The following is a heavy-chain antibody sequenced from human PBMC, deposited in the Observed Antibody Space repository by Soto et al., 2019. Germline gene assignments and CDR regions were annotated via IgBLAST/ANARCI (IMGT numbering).Heavy chain of an antibody. Sequence: ASVKVSCKASGYTFTSYGLNWVRQAPGQGLEWMGWITAYNDNTNYAQKIQGRAILTIDTSTTTGYMELRSLRSDDTAVYYCARGQIQSDFDYWGQGTLVTVSS. CDR3: ARGQIQSDFDY. CDR1: GYTFTSYG. D-gene: IGHD3-3*01. J-gene: IGHJ4*02. V-gene: IGHV1-18*04. CDR2: ITAYNDNT.